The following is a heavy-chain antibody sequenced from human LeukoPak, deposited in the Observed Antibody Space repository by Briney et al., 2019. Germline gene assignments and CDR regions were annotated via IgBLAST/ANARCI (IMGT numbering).Heavy chain of an antibody. V-gene: IGHV1-24*01. CDR3: ATLPYVGQAALDY. D-gene: IGHD3-16*01. CDR2: FDPEDGET. Sequence: ASVKVSCKVSGYTLTELSMHWVRQAPGKGLEWMGGFDPEDGETIYAQKFQGGVTMTEDTSTDTAYMELSSLRSEDTAVYYCATLPYVGQAALDYWGQGTLVTVSS. J-gene: IGHJ4*02. CDR1: GYTLTELS.